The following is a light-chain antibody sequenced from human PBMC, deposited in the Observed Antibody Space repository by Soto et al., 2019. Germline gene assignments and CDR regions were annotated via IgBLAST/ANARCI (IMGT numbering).Light chain of an antibody. Sequence: EITMTRSPATLSVSPGDRATRLCRATQSVRSYLAWNQQKPVQAPRLLISGASTRATAVPARFSGSGSGTELTLTIISLQSEDFAVYYCQQYNHYNSITFGQGTRLEIK. CDR1: QSVRSY. J-gene: IGKJ5*01. CDR2: GAS. CDR3: QQYNHYNSIT. V-gene: IGKV3-15*01.